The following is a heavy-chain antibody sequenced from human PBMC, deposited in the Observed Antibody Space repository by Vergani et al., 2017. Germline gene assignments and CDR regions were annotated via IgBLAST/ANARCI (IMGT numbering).Heavy chain of an antibody. CDR1: GFTVSSNY. V-gene: IGHV3-53*01. CDR3: AGGYSYGSLRLDY. D-gene: IGHD5-18*01. Sequence: EVQLVESGGGLIQPGGSLRLSCAASGFTVSSNYLSWVRQAPGKGLEWVSVIYSGGSTYYADSVKGRFTIPRDNSKNTLYLKMHSLRAEDTAVYYCAGGYSYGSLRLDYWGQGTLVTVSS. J-gene: IGHJ4*02. CDR2: IYSGGST.